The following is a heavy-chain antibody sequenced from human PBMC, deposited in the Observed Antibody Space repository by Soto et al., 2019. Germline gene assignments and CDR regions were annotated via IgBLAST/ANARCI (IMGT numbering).Heavy chain of an antibody. CDR2: ISYDGSNK. Sequence: GGSLRLSCAASGFTFSSYGMHWVRQAPGKGLEWVAVISYDGSNKYYADSVKGRFTISRDNSKNTLYLQMNSLRAEDTAVYYCAKSRSELGAPDDAFDIWGQGTMVTVSS. D-gene: IGHD1-26*01. V-gene: IGHV3-30*18. CDR1: GFTFSSYG. CDR3: AKSRSELGAPDDAFDI. J-gene: IGHJ3*02.